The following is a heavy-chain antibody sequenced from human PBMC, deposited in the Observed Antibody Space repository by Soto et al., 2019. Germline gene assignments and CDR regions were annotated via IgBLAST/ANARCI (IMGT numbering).Heavy chain of an antibody. V-gene: IGHV4-34*01. Sequence: SETLSLTCAVYGGSFSGYYWSWIRQPPGKGLEWIGEINHSGSTNYNPSLKSRVTISVDTSKNQFSLKLSSVTAADTAVYYCARRLRYFDWLKGGNFDYSGQATLVTVSS. CDR1: GGSFSGYY. CDR3: ARRLRYFDWLKGGNFDY. CDR2: INHSGST. J-gene: IGHJ4*02. D-gene: IGHD3-9*01.